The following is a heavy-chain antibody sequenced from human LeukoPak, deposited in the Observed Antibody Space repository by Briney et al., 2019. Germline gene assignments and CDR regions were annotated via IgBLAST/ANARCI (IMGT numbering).Heavy chain of an antibody. D-gene: IGHD3-9*01. CDR3: ARGVLRYFDWLKKDYYYMDV. CDR2: IYYSGST. J-gene: IGHJ6*03. CDR1: GGSINTYY. V-gene: IGHV4-59*01. Sequence: SETLSLTCTVSGGSINTYYWSWIRQPPGKGLEWIGYIYYSGSTNYNPSLKSRVTLSMDTSKNQFSLRLSSVTAADTAVYYCARGVLRYFDWLKKDYYYMDVWGKGTTVTISS.